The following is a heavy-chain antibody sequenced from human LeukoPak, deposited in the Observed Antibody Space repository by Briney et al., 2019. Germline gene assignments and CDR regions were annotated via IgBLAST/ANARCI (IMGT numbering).Heavy chain of an antibody. CDR3: ARDRTVAGRGPLDY. Sequence: GGSLRLSCAASGFTFSSYAMHWVRQAPGKGLEWVAVISYDGSNIYYADSVKGRFTISRDNSKNTLYLQMNSLRAEDTAVYYCARDRTVAGRGPLDYWGQGTLVTVSS. CDR2: ISYDGSNI. V-gene: IGHV3-30*04. D-gene: IGHD6-19*01. J-gene: IGHJ4*02. CDR1: GFTFSSYA.